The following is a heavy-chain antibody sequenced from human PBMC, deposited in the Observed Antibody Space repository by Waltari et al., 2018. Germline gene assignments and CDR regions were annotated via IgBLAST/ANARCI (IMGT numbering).Heavy chain of an antibody. Sequence: QVQLVQSGAEVKKPGASVKVSCKASGYTFTSYDINWVRQATGQGLEWMGWMNPNSGNTGYAQKFQCRVTSTRNTSISTADMELSMLRSEDTAVYYCARAHRILGPGDYYYYMDVGGKGTTVTISS. CDR2: MNPNSGNT. J-gene: IGHJ6*03. CDR3: ARAHRILGPGDYYYYMDV. D-gene: IGHD2-15*01. CDR1: GYTFTSYD. V-gene: IGHV1-8*03.